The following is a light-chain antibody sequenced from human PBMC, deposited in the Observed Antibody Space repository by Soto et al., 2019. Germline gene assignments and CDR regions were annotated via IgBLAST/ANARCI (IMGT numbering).Light chain of an antibody. Sequence: QSVLTQPPSASATPGQRVTISCSGSSSNIGSNTVNWYQQLPGTAPKILIYSSNQRPSGVPDRFSGSTSGTSASLAISGLQSEDEADYYCAAWDDSLIGVVFGGGTKLTVL. CDR2: SSN. CDR3: AAWDDSLIGVV. CDR1: SSNIGSNT. V-gene: IGLV1-44*01. J-gene: IGLJ3*02.